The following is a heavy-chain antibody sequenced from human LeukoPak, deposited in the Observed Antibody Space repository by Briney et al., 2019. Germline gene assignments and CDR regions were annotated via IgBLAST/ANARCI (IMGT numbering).Heavy chain of an antibody. CDR1: GYTFTSYY. Sequence: ASVKVSCKASGYTFTSYYMHWVRQAPGQGLEWMGIINPSGGSTSYAQKFQGRVTMTRDTSTSTVYMELSSLRSEDTAVYYCARVRGGYCSGGNCYSAFDIWGQGTMVTVSS. CDR2: INPSGGST. J-gene: IGHJ3*02. V-gene: IGHV1-46*01. D-gene: IGHD2-15*01. CDR3: ARVRGGYCSGGNCYSAFDI.